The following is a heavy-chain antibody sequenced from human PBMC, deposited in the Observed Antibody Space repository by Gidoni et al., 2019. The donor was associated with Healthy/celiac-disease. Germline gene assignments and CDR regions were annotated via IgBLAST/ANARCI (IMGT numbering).Heavy chain of an antibody. D-gene: IGHD1-26*01. J-gene: IGHJ4*02. CDR3: ARSKGELRDFDY. V-gene: IGHV4-34*01. Sequence: QVQLQQWGAGLLKPSVTLSLTCAVYGGSFRGYSWTWIRQPPGKGLEWIGEINHSGRTNYNPSLKSRVTISVDTSKNQFSRKLSSGTAADTAVYYCARSKGELRDFDYWGQGTLVTVSS. CDR2: INHSGRT. CDR1: GGSFRGYS.